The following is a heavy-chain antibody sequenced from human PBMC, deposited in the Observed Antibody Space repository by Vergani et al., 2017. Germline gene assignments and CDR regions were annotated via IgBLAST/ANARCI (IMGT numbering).Heavy chain of an antibody. J-gene: IGHJ4*02. CDR1: EYSFGNYW. Sequence: EVELVQSGPEMRKPGESLKIPCKGSEYSFGNYWIGWVRQMPGKGLEWMGIIYPADSDTRYSPSFQGRVTISADKSISTAFLQWDSLKASDTALYYCARHTTYTDSWGQGTLVTVSS. CDR2: IYPADSDT. D-gene: IGHD1-1*01. CDR3: ARHTTYTDS. V-gene: IGHV5-51*01.